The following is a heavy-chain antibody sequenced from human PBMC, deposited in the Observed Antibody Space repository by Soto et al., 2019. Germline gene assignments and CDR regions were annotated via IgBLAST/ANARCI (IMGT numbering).Heavy chain of an antibody. Sequence: SETLSLTCAVSGGSFTSNSWWTWVRQPPGQGLEWIGEIYRTGSTNYNPSLKSRVTISLDKSENQFSLKVTSLTAADTAVYYCASRDPGTSVDYWGQGTLVTVSS. D-gene: IGHD1-7*01. CDR3: ASRDPGTSVDY. V-gene: IGHV4-4*02. CDR1: GGSFTSNSW. J-gene: IGHJ4*02. CDR2: IYRTGST.